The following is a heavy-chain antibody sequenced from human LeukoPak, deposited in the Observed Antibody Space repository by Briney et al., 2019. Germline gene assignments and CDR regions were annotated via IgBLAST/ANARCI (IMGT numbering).Heavy chain of an antibody. J-gene: IGHJ1*01. CDR3: ATYSSLNRREFQF. CDR2: IKTDGSEK. Sequence: GGSLRLSCEGSGFTFSNYWMGWVRQAPGKGLQWVANIKTDGSEKYYVDSVKGRLTISRDNAKNSLYLQMNSLRAEDTAVYYCATYSSLNRREFQFWGQGTLLTVSS. V-gene: IGHV3-7*01. CDR1: GFTFSNYW. D-gene: IGHD3-22*01.